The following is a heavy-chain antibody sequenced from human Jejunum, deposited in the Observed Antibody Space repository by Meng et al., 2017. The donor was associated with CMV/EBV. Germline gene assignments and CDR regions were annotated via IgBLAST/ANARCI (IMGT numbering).Heavy chain of an antibody. CDR1: GGSIRNYQG. CDR3: TTLYGDSIS. V-gene: IGHV4-4*03. Sequence: GQGLGEPRGTHSLSSDVSGGSIRNYQGWSCVRQAPGKGLEWIGEIYHSGRTNYNPSVKSRVSMSVDKSQNHFSLRLSSVTAADTAVYYCTTLYGDSISWGQGTLVTVSS. CDR2: IYHSGRT. D-gene: IGHD4-17*01. J-gene: IGHJ4*02.